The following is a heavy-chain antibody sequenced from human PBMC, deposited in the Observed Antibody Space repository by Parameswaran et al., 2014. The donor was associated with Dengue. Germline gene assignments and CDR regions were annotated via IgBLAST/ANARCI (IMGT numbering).Heavy chain of an antibody. V-gene: IGHV1-69*13. J-gene: IGHJ6*02. CDR1: EAPSATML. D-gene: IGHD4-11*01. Sequence: PGASVKVSCKASEAPSATMLSIGCGQAPGQGLEWMGGIIPLFGTTNYAQKFQGRVTIAADEPTGTAYMELSSLRSEDTAVYYCARVTTHYYYYALDVWGQGTTVTVSS. CDR2: IIPLFGTT. CDR3: ARVTTHYYYYALDV.